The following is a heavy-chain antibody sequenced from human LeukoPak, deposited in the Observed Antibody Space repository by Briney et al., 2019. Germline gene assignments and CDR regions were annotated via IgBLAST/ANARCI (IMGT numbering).Heavy chain of an antibody. CDR1: GFTFSSYW. J-gene: IGHJ4*02. CDR2: IKQDGSEK. CDR3: ARGIRQWLVSGRSARFDY. Sequence: GGSLRLSCAASGFTFSSYWMSWVRQAPGKGLEWVANIKQDGSEKYYVDSVKGRFTISRDNAKNSLYLQMNSLRAEDTAVYYCARGIRQWLVSGRSARFDYWGQGTLVTVSS. V-gene: IGHV3-7*01. D-gene: IGHD6-19*01.